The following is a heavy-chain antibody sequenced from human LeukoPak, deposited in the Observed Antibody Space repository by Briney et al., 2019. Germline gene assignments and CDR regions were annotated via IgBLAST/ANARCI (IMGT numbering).Heavy chain of an antibody. CDR3: ARDYTVTTLYYYYGMDV. D-gene: IGHD4-17*01. V-gene: IGHV3-64*01. J-gene: IGHJ6*02. CDR2: ISSNGGST. CDR1: GFTFSSYA. Sequence: AGGSLRLSCAASGFTFSSYAMHWVRQAPGKGLEYVSAISSNGGSTYYANSVKGRFTISRDNSKNTLYLQMNSLRAEDTAVYYCARDYTVTTLYYYYGMDVWGQGTTVTVSS.